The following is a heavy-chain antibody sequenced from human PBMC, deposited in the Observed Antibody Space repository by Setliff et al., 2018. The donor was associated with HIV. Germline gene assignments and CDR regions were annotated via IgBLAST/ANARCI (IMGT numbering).Heavy chain of an antibody. CDR3: ARDSEWGSYIFWTFDI. D-gene: IGHD1-26*01. J-gene: IGHJ3*02. V-gene: IGHV1-69*05. CDR1: GGTFGIYG. CDR2: TIPMFGTA. Sequence: SVKVSCKASGGTFGIYGISWVRQAPGQGLEWMGGTIPMFGTANYAQKFQGRVTITTDESTNTGYMELSSLRSDDTAVYYCARDSEWGSYIFWTFDIWGQGTMVTVSS.